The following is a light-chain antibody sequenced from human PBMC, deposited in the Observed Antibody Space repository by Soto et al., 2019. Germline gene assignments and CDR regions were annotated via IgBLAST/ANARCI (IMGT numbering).Light chain of an antibody. CDR1: SSDVGSYNL. CDR2: EGS. CDR3: CSYAGSSTRM. Sequence: QSALTQPASVSGSPGQSITISCTGTSSDVGSYNLVSWYQQHPGKAPKLMIYEGSKRPSGVPNRLSGSKSGNTASLTISGLQAEDEADYYCCSYAGSSTRMFGGGTKLTVL. V-gene: IGLV2-23*01. J-gene: IGLJ3*02.